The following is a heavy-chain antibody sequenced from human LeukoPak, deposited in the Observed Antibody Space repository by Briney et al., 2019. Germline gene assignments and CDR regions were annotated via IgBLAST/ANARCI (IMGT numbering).Heavy chain of an antibody. CDR3: ARDKIVGATYFDY. D-gene: IGHD1-26*01. CDR1: GFTFSSYW. V-gene: IGHV3-7*01. J-gene: IGHJ4*02. Sequence: GSLRLSCAASGFTFSSYWMSWVRQAPGKGLEWVANIKQDGSEKYYVDSVKGRFTISRDNAKNSLYLQMNSLRAEDTAVYYCARDKIVGATYFDYWGQGTLVTVSS. CDR2: IKQDGSEK.